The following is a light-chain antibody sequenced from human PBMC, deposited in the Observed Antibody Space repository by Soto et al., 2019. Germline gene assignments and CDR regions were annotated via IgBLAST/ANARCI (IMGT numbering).Light chain of an antibody. CDR3: QQYGSSGT. CDR1: QVIASN. CDR2: GAS. Sequence: EMVLTQSTATLSVSPGARATLSCRASQVIASNLAWYQQKPCQAPRLLIYGASNRATGIPDRFSGSGSGTDFTLTISRLEPEDFAVYYCQQYGSSGTFGQGTKVDI. V-gene: IGKV3-20*01. J-gene: IGKJ1*01.